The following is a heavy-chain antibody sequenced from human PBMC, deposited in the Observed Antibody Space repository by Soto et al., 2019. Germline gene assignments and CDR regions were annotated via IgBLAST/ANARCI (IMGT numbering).Heavy chain of an antibody. J-gene: IGHJ4*02. V-gene: IGHV4-59*12. CDR1: GGSINNYY. D-gene: IGHD5-12*01. Sequence: TLSLTCTVSGGSINNYYWNWIRQPPGKGLEWIGYIYYSGTTNYNPSLKSRVTISVDTSKNQFSLKLSSVTAADTAVYYCARGDVDIVAPIRSGIDYRGQGTLVTVSS. CDR3: ARGDVDIVAPIRSGIDY. CDR2: IYYSGTT.